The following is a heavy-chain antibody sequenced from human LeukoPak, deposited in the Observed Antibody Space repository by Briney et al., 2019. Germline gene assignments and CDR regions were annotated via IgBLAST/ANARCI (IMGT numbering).Heavy chain of an antibody. J-gene: IGHJ6*03. CDR3: ARGPTSPGYYYYYYYMDV. V-gene: IGHV1-69*05. CDR2: IIPIFGTA. Sequence: SAKISCKASGGTFSSYAISWVRQAPGQGLEWMGGIIPIFGTANYAQKFQGRVTITTDESTSTAYMELSSLRSEDTAVYYCARGPTSPGYYYYYYYMDVWGKGTTVTVSS. CDR1: GGTFSSYA.